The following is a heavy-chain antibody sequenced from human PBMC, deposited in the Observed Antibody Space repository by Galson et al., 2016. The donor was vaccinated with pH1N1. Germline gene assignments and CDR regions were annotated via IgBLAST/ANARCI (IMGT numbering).Heavy chain of an antibody. Sequence: SLRLSCAASGFTFSSYGMHCVRQAPGKGLEWVALIAYDGKTIYYTDSVKGRFAISRDNSKNTLYLQMDSLRAEDTVVYYCARMKPDYYDSSGFLDYWGLGTLVTVSS. CDR1: GFTFSSYG. CDR3: ARMKPDYYDSSGFLDY. D-gene: IGHD3-22*01. V-gene: IGHV3-30*03. J-gene: IGHJ4*02. CDR2: IAYDGKTI.